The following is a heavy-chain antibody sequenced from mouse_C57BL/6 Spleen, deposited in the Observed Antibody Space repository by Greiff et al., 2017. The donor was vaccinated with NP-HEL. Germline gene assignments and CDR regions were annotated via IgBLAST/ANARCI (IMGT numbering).Heavy chain of an antibody. V-gene: IGHV1-69*01. Sequence: VKLQQPGAELVMPGASVKLSCKASGYTFTSYWMHWVKQRPGQGLEWIGEIDPSDSYTNYNQKFKGKSTLTVDKSSSTAYMQLSSLTSEDSAVYYCARSGLLGYAMDYWGQGTSVTVSS. CDR2: IDPSDSYT. J-gene: IGHJ4*01. CDR1: GYTFTSYW. D-gene: IGHD2-3*01. CDR3: ARSGLLGYAMDY.